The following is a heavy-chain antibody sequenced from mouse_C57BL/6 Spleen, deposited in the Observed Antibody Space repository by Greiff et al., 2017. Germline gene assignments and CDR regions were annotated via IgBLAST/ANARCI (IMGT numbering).Heavy chain of an antibody. D-gene: IGHD2-4*01. CDR1: GYTFTSYT. V-gene: IGHV1-4*01. Sequence: VKLVESGAELARPGASVKMSCKASGYTFTSYTMHWVKQRPGQGLEWIGYINPSSGYTKYNQKFKDKATLTADKSSSTAYMQLSSLTSEDSAVYYCARYYDYDGGYFDVWGTGTTVTVSS. CDR3: ARYYDYDGGYFDV. J-gene: IGHJ1*03. CDR2: INPSSGYT.